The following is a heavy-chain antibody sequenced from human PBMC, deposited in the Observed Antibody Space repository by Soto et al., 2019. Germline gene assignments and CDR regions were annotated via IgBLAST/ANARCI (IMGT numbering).Heavy chain of an antibody. Sequence: QVQLVESGGGVVQPGTSLRLSCVGSGFTFRRYVIHWVRQAPGKGLEWVALTSYDGSNKDYGDSVKGRFTISRDNSRNTVELQMDSLRREDTTLDYCARWGTTGGLDVWGQGTLVSVSS. V-gene: IGHV3-30*19. J-gene: IGHJ1*01. D-gene: IGHD3-16*01. CDR1: GFTFRRYV. CDR2: TSYDGSNK. CDR3: ARWGTTGGLDV.